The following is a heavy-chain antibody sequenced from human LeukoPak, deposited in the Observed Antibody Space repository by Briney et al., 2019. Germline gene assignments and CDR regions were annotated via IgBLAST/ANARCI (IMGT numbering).Heavy chain of an antibody. V-gene: IGHV4-4*07. Sequence: SETLSLTCTVSGGSISSYYWSWIRQPAGKGLEWIGRIYTSGSTDYNPSLKSRVTMSVDTSKNQFSLKLSSVTAADTAVHYCARDPYNSNFDYWGQGTLVTVSS. CDR2: IYTSGST. D-gene: IGHD1-20*01. CDR3: ARDPYNSNFDY. J-gene: IGHJ4*02. CDR1: GGSISSYY.